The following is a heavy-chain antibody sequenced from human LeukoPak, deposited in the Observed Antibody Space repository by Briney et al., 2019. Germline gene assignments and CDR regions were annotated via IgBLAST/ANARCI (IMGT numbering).Heavy chain of an antibody. CDR1: GYTFTSYG. V-gene: IGHV1-18*01. J-gene: IGHJ4*02. CDR3: ARDWGQQLDPTYFDY. Sequence: ASVKVSCKASGYTFTSYGISWVRQAPGQGPEWMGWISGYNGNTNYAQKLQGRVTMTTDTSTSTAYMELRSLRSDDTAVYYCARDWGQQLDPTYFDYWGQGTLVTVSS. CDR2: ISGYNGNT. D-gene: IGHD6-13*01.